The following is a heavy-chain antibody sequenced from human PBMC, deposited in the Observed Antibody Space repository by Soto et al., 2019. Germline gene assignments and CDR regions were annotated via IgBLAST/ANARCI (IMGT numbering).Heavy chain of an antibody. J-gene: IGHJ4*02. CDR3: ARYRFSGTKWSKFDY. CDR1: GVTVSSDAYY. V-gene: IGHV4-31*03. CDR2: IYHTGST. D-gene: IGHD3-16*02. Sequence: SETLSLTCTVSGVTVSSDAYYWSWIRQPPGKGLEWIGNIYHTGSTYYSPSLKSRVDISLDRSTNQFSSRLSSVTAADTAVYYCARYRFSGTKWSKFDYWGQGTLVTV.